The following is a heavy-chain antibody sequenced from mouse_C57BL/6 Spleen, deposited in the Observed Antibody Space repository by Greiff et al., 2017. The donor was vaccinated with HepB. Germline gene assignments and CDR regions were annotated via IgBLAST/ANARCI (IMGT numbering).Heavy chain of an antibody. CDR3: AQGNFFMDY. Sequence: EVNVVESGGGLVQPGGSLSLSCAASGFTFTDYYMSWVRQPPGKALEWLGFIRNKANGYTTEYSASVKGRFTISRDNSQSILYLQMNALRAEDSATYYCAQGNFFMDYWGQGTSVTVSS. J-gene: IGHJ4*01. V-gene: IGHV7-3*01. D-gene: IGHD4-1*02. CDR1: GFTFTDYY. CDR2: IRNKANGYTT.